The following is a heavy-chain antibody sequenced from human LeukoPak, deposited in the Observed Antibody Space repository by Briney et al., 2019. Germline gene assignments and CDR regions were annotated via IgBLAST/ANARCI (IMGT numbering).Heavy chain of an antibody. V-gene: IGHV3-66*01. CDR1: GFTVSSNY. CDR2: IYSGGST. D-gene: IGHD3-16*02. CDR3: ARGSYVWGSYRLYYFDY. J-gene: IGHJ4*02. Sequence: GGSLRPSCAASGFTVSSNYMSWVRQAPGKGLEWVSVIYSGGSTYYADSVKGRFTISRDNSKNTLYLQMNSLRAEDTAVYYCARGSYVWGSYRLYYFDYWGQGTLVTVSS.